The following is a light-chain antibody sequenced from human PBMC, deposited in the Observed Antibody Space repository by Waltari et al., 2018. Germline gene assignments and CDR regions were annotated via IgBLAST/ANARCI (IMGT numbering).Light chain of an antibody. CDR2: DVS. J-gene: IGLJ3*02. CDR3: SSYTTGSTVV. Sequence: QSALTQPASVSGSPGQSITISCTGTSSDVGGFNYVSWYQQHPGKAPKLMIYDVSNRPSGGSNRFSGSKSGNTASLVISGLQAEDDADYYCSSYTTGSTVVFGGGTKLTVL. V-gene: IGLV2-14*03. CDR1: SSDVGGFNY.